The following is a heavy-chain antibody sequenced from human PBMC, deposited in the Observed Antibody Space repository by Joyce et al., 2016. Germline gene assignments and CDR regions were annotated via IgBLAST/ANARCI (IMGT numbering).Heavy chain of an antibody. J-gene: IGHJ4*02. V-gene: IGHV1-46*02. CDR2: ISPGGDET. CDR1: GFIFNNFY. CDR3: ARERTGTFQFDY. D-gene: IGHD2-8*02. Sequence: QVQLVQSGAEVKEPGASVELSCKASGFIFNNFYKHWVRQAPGQGLEWVGTISPGGDETFFAQKFQDRVTLTRDRSTSTVKMELHSLRSEDTAVYFCARERTGTFQFDYWGQGTLVTVSS.